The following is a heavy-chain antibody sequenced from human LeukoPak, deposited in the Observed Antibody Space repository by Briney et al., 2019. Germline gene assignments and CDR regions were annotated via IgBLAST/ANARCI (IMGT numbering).Heavy chain of an antibody. Sequence: SETLSLTCTVSGGSISSSSYYWGWIRQPPGKGLEWIGSIYYSGSTYYNPSLKSRVTISVDTSKNQFSLKLSSVTAADTAVYYCATGAHDYVWGSYRFDYWGQGTLVTVSS. J-gene: IGHJ4*02. D-gene: IGHD3-16*02. V-gene: IGHV4-39*01. CDR3: ATGAHDYVWGSYRFDY. CDR2: IYYSGST. CDR1: GGSISSSSYY.